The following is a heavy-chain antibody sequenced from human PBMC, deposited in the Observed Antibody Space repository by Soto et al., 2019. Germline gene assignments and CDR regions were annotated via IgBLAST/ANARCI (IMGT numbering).Heavy chain of an antibody. V-gene: IGHV3-72*01. CDR2: IRNKASSSTT. J-gene: IGHJ6*03. CDR3: ARPSSERNYYYYYMDV. Sequence: GGSLRLSCAASGLTFSDHYMDWVRQAPGKGLEWVGRIRNKASSSTTEYAASVKGRFTISRDDSKNSLYLQMNSLKTEDTAVYYCARPSSERNYYYYYMDVWGKGTTVTVSS. CDR1: GLTFSDHY. D-gene: IGHD3-10*01.